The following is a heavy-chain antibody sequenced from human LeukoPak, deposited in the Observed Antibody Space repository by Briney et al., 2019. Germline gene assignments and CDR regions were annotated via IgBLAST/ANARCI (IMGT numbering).Heavy chain of an antibody. CDR2: VGGGTDI. CDR3: AKDVTPHNGIWDYFDH. Sequence: PGGSLRLSCVASGFTFSVHGMTWVRQAPGEGLEWVSSVGGGTDINYADSVKGRFTASRDNSKNTLYLQMNSLRAEDTAVYYCAKDVTPHNGIWDYFDHWGQGTPVTVSS. D-gene: IGHD1-26*01. CDR1: GFTFSVHG. J-gene: IGHJ4*02. V-gene: IGHV3-23*01.